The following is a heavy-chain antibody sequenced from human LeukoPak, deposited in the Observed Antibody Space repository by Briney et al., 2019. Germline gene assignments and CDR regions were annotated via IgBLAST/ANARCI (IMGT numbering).Heavy chain of an antibody. CDR1: GGSISSYY. CDR2: IYYSGST. CDR3: ARASGPRDGYPRYYFDY. V-gene: IGHV4-59*01. J-gene: IGHJ4*02. Sequence: PSETLSLTCTVSGGSISSYYWSWIRQPPGKGLEWIGYIYYSGSTNYNPSLKSRVTISVDTSKNQSSLKLSSVTAADTAVYYCARASGPRDGYPRYYFDYWGQGTLVTVSS. D-gene: IGHD5-24*01.